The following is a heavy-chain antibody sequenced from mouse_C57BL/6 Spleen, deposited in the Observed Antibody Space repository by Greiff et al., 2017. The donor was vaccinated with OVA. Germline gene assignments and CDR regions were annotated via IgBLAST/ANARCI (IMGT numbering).Heavy chain of an antibody. D-gene: IGHD2-1*01. V-gene: IGHV1-15*01. CDR3: TSDLLYAMDY. J-gene: IGHJ4*01. CDR1: GYTFTDYE. Sequence: QVQLKQSGAELVRPGASVTLSCKASGYTFTDYEMHWVKQTPVHGLEWIGAIDPETGGTAYNQKFKGKAILTADKSSSTAYMELRSLTSEDSAVYYCTSDLLYAMDYWGQGTSVTVSS. CDR2: IDPETGGT.